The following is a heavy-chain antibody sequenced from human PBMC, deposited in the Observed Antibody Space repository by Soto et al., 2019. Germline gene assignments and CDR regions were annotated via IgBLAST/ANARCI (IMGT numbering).Heavy chain of an antibody. D-gene: IGHD1-7*01. Sequence: QVQLQESGPGLVKPSETLSLTCTVSGGSISSYYWSWIRQPPGKGLEWIGYIYYSGSTNYNPSLKSRVTRSVDTAKDQFSLKLSPVTAADTAVYYCARGPDDAGTTLWHYYYGMDVWGQGTTVTVSS. CDR3: ARGPDDAGTTLWHYYYGMDV. CDR2: IYYSGST. V-gene: IGHV4-59*01. J-gene: IGHJ6*02. CDR1: GGSISSYY.